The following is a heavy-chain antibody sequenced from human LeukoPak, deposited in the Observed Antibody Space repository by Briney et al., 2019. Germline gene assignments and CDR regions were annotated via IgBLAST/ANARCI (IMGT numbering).Heavy chain of an antibody. Sequence: GRSLRLSCAASGFTFDDYAMHWVRQAPGKGLEWVSGISWNSGGIGYADSVKGRFTISRDNAKNSLYLQMNSLRAEDTALYYCAKGLYYDSSGYLGTFDYWGQGTLVTVSS. CDR2: ISWNSGGI. J-gene: IGHJ4*02. CDR1: GFTFDDYA. D-gene: IGHD3-22*01. V-gene: IGHV3-9*01. CDR3: AKGLYYDSSGYLGTFDY.